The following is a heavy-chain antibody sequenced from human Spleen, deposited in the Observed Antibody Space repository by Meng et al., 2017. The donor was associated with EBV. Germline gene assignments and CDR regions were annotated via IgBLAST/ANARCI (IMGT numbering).Heavy chain of an antibody. Sequence: QVKLWGAGPGLVKPSGTLSLTCSVSGVSIDSINVWNWVRQPPGKGLEWSGEIYHSGHTNYNPSVRSRVIMSVDKSKNQFSLDLTSVTAADTAIYYCATAHCSGGGCPGGSWGQGTLVTVSS. V-gene: IGHV4-4*02. CDR1: GVSIDSINV. CDR3: ATAHCSGGGCPGGS. D-gene: IGHD2-15*01. CDR2: IYHSGHT. J-gene: IGHJ5*02.